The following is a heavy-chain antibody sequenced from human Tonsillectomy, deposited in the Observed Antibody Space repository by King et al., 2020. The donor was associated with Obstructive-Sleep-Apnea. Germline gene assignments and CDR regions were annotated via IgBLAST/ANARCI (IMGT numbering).Heavy chain of an antibody. D-gene: IGHD3-10*01. V-gene: IGHV3-23*04. CDR1: GFTFSSYA. J-gene: IGHJ4*02. CDR3: AKGDGSGSYYAYYFDY. Sequence: VQLVESGGGLVQPGGSLRLSCAASGFTFSSYAMSWVRQAPGKGLEWVSAISGSGGSTYYADSVKGRFTISRDNSKNTLYLQMNSLRAEDTAVYYCAKGDGSGSYYAYYFDYWGQGTLVTVSS. CDR2: ISGSGGST.